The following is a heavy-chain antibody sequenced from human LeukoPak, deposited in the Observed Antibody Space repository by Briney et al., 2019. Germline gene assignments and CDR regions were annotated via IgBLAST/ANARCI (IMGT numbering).Heavy chain of an antibody. CDR2: IYPGGSDT. CDR3: ASPGVIAAPGSFDY. Sequence: GESLKISCQGSGYSFPNYWIGWVRQMPGKGLEWMGIIYPGGSDTRYSPSFQGKVTISADKSISTAYLQWSSLKASDTAIYYCASPGVIAAPGSFDYWGQGTPVTVSS. D-gene: IGHD6-13*01. J-gene: IGHJ4*02. V-gene: IGHV5-51*01. CDR1: GYSFPNYW.